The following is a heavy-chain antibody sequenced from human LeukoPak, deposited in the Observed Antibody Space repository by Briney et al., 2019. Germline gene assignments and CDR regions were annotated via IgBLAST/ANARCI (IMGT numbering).Heavy chain of an antibody. J-gene: IGHJ6*03. CDR1: GFTFSSYD. D-gene: IGHD3-16*01. V-gene: IGHV3-23*01. CDR2: IIDNGYIT. CDR3: AKLGGQEVHNYYVAV. Sequence: GGSLRLSCAASGFTFSSYDMSWVRQAPGKGLEWVSGIIDNGYITYYANSVSGRFTISRDSSNNTLFLQMNSLRAEDTAVYYCAKLGGQEVHNYYVAVWGKGTTVAVSS.